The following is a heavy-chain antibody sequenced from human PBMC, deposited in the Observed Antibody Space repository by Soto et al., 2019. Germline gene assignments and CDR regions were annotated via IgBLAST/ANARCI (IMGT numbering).Heavy chain of an antibody. V-gene: IGHV4-34*01. Sequence: SETLSLTCAVYGGSFSGYYWSWIRQPPGKGLEWIGEINHSGSTNYNPSLKSRVTISVDTSKNQFSLKLSSVTAADTAVYYCARAEYSSSSFDYWGQGTLVTVLL. J-gene: IGHJ4*02. CDR3: ARAEYSSSSFDY. CDR1: GGSFSGYY. CDR2: INHSGST. D-gene: IGHD6-6*01.